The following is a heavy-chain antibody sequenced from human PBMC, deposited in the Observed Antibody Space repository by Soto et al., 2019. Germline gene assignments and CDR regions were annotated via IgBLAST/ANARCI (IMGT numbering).Heavy chain of an antibody. V-gene: IGHV3-9*01. CDR3: ARDFTPALTPGDDFDY. J-gene: IGHJ4*02. D-gene: IGHD2-15*01. CDR1: GFNFDDYV. CDR2: ISWNSGSI. Sequence: PGGSLRLSCAASGFNFDDYVMHLVRQAPGKGLKWVSGISWNSGSIGYADSVKGRFSISRDNAKISLYLQMNSLSAEDTAVYYCARDFTPALTPGDDFDYWGQGTLVTVS.